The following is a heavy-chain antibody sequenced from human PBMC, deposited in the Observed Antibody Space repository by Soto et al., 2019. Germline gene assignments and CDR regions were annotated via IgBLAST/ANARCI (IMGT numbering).Heavy chain of an antibody. V-gene: IGHV3-23*01. Sequence: EVQLLESGGGLVQPGGSLRLSCAASGFTFSSYAMSWVRQAPGKGLEWVSAISGSGSGTTTYYADSVKGRLTISRDNSKNTLYLQMHSLRAEDTALYYWAKDTVGALVFWYFDLWGRGTLVTVSS. CDR1: GFTFSSYA. CDR2: ISGSGSGTTT. J-gene: IGHJ2*01. D-gene: IGHD1-26*01. CDR3: AKDTVGALVFWYFDL.